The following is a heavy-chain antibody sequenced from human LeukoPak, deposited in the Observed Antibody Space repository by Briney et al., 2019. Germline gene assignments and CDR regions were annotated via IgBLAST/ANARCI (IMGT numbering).Heavy chain of an antibody. CDR3: VLRDYYDGSGYYQGGNWFDP. Sequence: GASVKVSCKASGYTFTGYYMHWVRQAPGQGLEWMGWINPNSGGTNYAQKFQGRVTMTRDTSISTAYMELSRLRSDDTAVYYCVLRDYYDGSGYYQGGNWFDPWGQGTLVTVSS. CDR1: GYTFTGYY. J-gene: IGHJ5*02. D-gene: IGHD3-22*01. CDR2: INPNSGGT. V-gene: IGHV1-2*02.